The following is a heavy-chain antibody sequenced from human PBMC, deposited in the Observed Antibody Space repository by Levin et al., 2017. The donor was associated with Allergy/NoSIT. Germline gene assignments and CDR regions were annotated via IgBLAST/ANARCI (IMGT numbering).Heavy chain of an antibody. D-gene: IGHD4-17*01. Sequence: SLKISCAASGFTFDDYAMHWVRQAPGKGLEWVSGISWNSGSIGYADSVKGRFTISRDNAKNSLYLQMNSLRAEDTALYYCAKDRGGYGDSDDAFDIWGQGTMVTVSS. J-gene: IGHJ3*02. CDR3: AKDRGGYGDSDDAFDI. V-gene: IGHV3-9*01. CDR1: GFTFDDYA. CDR2: ISWNSGSI.